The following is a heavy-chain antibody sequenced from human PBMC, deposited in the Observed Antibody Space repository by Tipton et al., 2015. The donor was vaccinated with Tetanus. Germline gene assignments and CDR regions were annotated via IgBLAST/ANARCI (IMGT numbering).Heavy chain of an antibody. J-gene: IGHJ5*01. Sequence: SLRLSCAASGFSFRGYGMNWVRQAPGKGLEWVSYISYSSTSIYYADSVKGRFVVSRDNAKNSLYLQMNTLRDDDTAVYYCARRGEARANWFDSWGQGTLVTVSS. CDR2: ISYSSTSI. CDR1: GFSFRGYG. V-gene: IGHV3-48*02. D-gene: IGHD2-21*01. CDR3: ARRGEARANWFDS.